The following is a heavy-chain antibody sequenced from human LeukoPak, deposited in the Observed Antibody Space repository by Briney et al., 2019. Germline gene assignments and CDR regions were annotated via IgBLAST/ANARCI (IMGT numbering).Heavy chain of an antibody. CDR1: GFTVSSNY. J-gene: IGHJ4*02. Sequence: GGSLRLSCAASGFTVSSNYMSWVRQAPGKGLEWVSVIYSGGSTYYADSVKGRFTISRDNSKNTLYLQMNSLRAEDTAVYYCARLACSSTSCPLRYWSQGTLVTVSS. V-gene: IGHV3-53*01. CDR2: IYSGGST. CDR3: ARLACSSTSCPLRY. D-gene: IGHD2-2*01.